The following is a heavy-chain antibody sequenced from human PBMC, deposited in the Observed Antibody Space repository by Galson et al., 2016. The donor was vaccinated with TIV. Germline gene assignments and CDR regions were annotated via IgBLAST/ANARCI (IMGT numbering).Heavy chain of an antibody. Sequence: SVKVSCKASGYTFTDYYIHWVRQAPGQGLDWMGWMNPNTGGTLYAPKFHGRVTMTRDTSINTAYMELSRLRSDDTAVYFCALNDGGSASPPFDYWGQGSLLTVSS. CDR2: MNPNTGGT. CDR1: GYTFTDYY. V-gene: IGHV1-2*02. D-gene: IGHD3-10*01. CDR3: ALNDGGSASPPFDY. J-gene: IGHJ4*02.